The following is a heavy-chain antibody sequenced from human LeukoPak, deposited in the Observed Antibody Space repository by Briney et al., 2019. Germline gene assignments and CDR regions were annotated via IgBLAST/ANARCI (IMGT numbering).Heavy chain of an antibody. J-gene: IGHJ4*02. CDR2: IIPIFGTA. D-gene: IGHD5-12*01. CDR1: GGTFSSYA. V-gene: IGHV1-69*13. Sequence: ALVKVSCKASGGTFSSYAISWVRQAPGQGLEWMGGIIPIFGTANYAQKFQGRVTITADESTSTAYMELSSLRSEDTAVCYCARAPPMVAKYYFDYWGQGTLVTVSS. CDR3: ARAPPMVAKYYFDY.